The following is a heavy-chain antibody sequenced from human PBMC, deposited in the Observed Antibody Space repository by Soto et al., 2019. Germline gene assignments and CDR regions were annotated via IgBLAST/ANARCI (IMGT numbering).Heavy chain of an antibody. CDR1: GFTFSSYD. V-gene: IGHV3-13*01. CDR2: IGVAGDT. Sequence: PGGSLILSCAASGFTFSSYDMHWVRQVAGKGLEWVSAIGVAGDTYYPDSVKGRFTISRENAKNSLYLQMNSLRAEDTAVYYCASGGWGSSWYEGGSRIDYWGQGTLVTGFS. D-gene: IGHD6-13*01. J-gene: IGHJ4*02. CDR3: ASGGWGSSWYEGGSRIDY.